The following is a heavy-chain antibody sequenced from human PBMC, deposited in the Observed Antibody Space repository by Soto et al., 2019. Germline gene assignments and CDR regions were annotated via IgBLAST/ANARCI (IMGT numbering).Heavy chain of an antibody. D-gene: IGHD4-17*01. CDR3: AKNAMSTVTRRGQYFDS. Sequence: EVKLLESGGGLVQPGGSLRLSCAASGFTFSTYAMSWVRQAPGEGLEWVSGIGGGTGATYNADSVKGRFIISRDNSKNTLYLQMNNLSVEDTAVYYCAKNAMSTVTRRGQYFDSWGQGTLVTVSS. CDR1: GFTFSTYA. V-gene: IGHV3-23*01. CDR2: IGGGTGAT. J-gene: IGHJ4*02.